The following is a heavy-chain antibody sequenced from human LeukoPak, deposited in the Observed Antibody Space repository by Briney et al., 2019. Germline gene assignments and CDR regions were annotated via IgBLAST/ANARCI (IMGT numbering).Heavy chain of an antibody. J-gene: IGHJ6*03. CDR3: AKFSVEFYYYYMDV. V-gene: IGHV3-23*01. Sequence: GGSLRLSCAASGFTFSSYAMSWVRQAAGKGLELVSAISGSGGSTYYADSVKGRFTISRDNSKNTLYLQMNSLRAEDTAVYYCAKFSVEFYYYYMDVWGKGTTVTVSS. CDR2: ISGSGGST. D-gene: IGHD1-1*01. CDR1: GFTFSSYA.